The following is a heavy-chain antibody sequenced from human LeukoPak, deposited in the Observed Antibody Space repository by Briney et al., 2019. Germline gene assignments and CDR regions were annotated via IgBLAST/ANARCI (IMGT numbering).Heavy chain of an antibody. CDR2: IIGSGGST. CDR1: GFTLSSYA. Sequence: GGSLRLSCAASGFTLSSYAMSCVRDAPGEGLEWVSAIIGSGGSTYYADPEKGRFTISRDNSKDTLYLQMNRLRAEDTAVYYCAKDESRITIVGVVTSDYWGQGTLVTVSS. V-gene: IGHV3-23*01. D-gene: IGHD3-3*01. CDR3: AKDESRITIVGVVTSDY. J-gene: IGHJ4*02.